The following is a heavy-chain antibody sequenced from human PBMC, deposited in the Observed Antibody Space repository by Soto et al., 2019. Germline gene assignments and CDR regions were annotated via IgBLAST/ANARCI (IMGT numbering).Heavy chain of an antibody. CDR1: GFTFSSYS. J-gene: IGHJ4*02. CDR2: ISGSDGST. Sequence: LRLSCAASGFTFSSYSMNWVRQAPGKGLEWVSVISGSDGSTYYADSVKGRFTISRDNSKNTLNLQMNSLRAEDTAVYYCARRSSSWYFDYWGQRTLVTVSS. V-gene: IGHV3-23*01. D-gene: IGHD6-13*01. CDR3: ARRSSSWYFDY.